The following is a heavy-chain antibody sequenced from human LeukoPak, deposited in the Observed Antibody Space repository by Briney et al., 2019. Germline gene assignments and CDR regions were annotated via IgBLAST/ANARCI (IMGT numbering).Heavy chain of an antibody. V-gene: IGHV4-4*07. Sequence: PSETLSLTCTVSGGSISSYYWSWIRQPAGKGLEWIGRIYTSGSTNYNPSLKSRVTMSVDTSKNQFSLKLSSVTAADTAVYYCAREVKIYDILTGASTYYYGMDVWGQGTTVTVSS. CDR1: GGSISSYY. CDR3: AREVKIYDILTGASTYYYGMDV. D-gene: IGHD3-9*01. J-gene: IGHJ6*02. CDR2: IYTSGST.